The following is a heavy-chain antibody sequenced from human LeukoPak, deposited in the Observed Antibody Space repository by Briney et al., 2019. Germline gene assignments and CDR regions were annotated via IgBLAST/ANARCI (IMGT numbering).Heavy chain of an antibody. J-gene: IGHJ4*02. CDR3: ARDLKEGNSDY. CDR2: INPSGGST. CDR1: GYTFTSCY. Sequence: GASVKVSCKASGYTFTSCYMHWVRQAPGQGLEWMGIINPSGGSTSYAQKFQGRVTMTRDTSTSTVYMELSSLRSEDTAVYYCARDLKEGNSDYWGQGTLVTVSS. V-gene: IGHV1-46*01. D-gene: IGHD4-4*01.